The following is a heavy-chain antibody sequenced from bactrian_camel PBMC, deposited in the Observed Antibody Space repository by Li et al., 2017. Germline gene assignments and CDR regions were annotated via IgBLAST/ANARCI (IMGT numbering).Heavy chain of an antibody. J-gene: IGHJ4*01. V-gene: IGHV3S53*01. D-gene: IGHD4*01. CDR1: GRSNENYF. CDR2: INSDGRT. Sequence: VQLVESGGGSVQAGGSLRLSCAISGRSNENYFLAWFRQPPGKEREFVSDINSDGRTRYADSVKGRFTISQDNAKNTVYLQMNSLRDEDTAMYYCTADTSKATLATIAQYAAYEGQGTQVTVS.